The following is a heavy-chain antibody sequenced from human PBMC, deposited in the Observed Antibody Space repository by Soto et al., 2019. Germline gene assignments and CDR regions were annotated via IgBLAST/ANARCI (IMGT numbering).Heavy chain of an antibody. CDR3: ARGPGDLGYFDY. V-gene: IGHV1-8*01. D-gene: IGHD3-10*01. Sequence: QVQLVQSGAEVKKPGASVKVSCRASGYTFTNYDINWVRQAPGQGLEWMGWMNPYNGNTGYAQNFQGRVTLTRNTSISTAYMELSSLRSEDTAVYYYARGPGDLGYFDYWGQGALVTVSS. CDR1: GYTFTNYD. CDR2: MNPYNGNT. J-gene: IGHJ4*02.